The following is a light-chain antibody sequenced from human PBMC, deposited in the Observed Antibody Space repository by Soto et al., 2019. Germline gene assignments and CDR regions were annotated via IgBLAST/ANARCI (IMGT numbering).Light chain of an antibody. CDR1: SSDVGNYNL. V-gene: IGLV2-14*02. Sequence: QSALTQPASVSGSPGQSITISCTGTSSDVGNYNLVSWYQQYPGKAPKLMIFQVSNRPSGVSNRFSGSKSGNTASLTISGLQTEDEADYYCCSYTSSSPYVFGTGTKVTVL. J-gene: IGLJ1*01. CDR2: QVS. CDR3: CSYTSSSPYV.